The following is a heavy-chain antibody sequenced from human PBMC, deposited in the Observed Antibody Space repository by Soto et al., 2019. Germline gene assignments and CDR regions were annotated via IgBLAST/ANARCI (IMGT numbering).Heavy chain of an antibody. Sequence: SETLSLTCTVPGGSISSYYWSWIRQPPGKGLEWIGYIYYSGSTNYNPSLKSRVTISVDTSKNQFSLKLSSVTAADTAVYYCARGGYYDSSGYYSDYWGQGTLVTVSS. CDR3: ARGGYYDSSGYYSDY. CDR2: IYYSGST. V-gene: IGHV4-59*01. J-gene: IGHJ4*02. D-gene: IGHD3-22*01. CDR1: GGSISSYY.